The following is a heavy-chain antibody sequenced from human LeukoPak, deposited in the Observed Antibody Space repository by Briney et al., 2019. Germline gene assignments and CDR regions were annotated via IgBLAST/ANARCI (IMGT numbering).Heavy chain of an antibody. CDR3: AKTYSSSWYESPDY. D-gene: IGHD6-13*01. J-gene: IGHJ4*02. CDR1: GFTFDDYD. V-gene: IGHV3-9*01. CDR2: ISWNSGSI. Sequence: GGSLRLSCAASGFTFDDYDMHWVRQAPGKGLEWVSGISWNSGSIGYADSVKGRFTISRDNAKNSLYLQMNSLRAEDTALYYCAKTYSSSWYESPDYWGQGTLVTVSS.